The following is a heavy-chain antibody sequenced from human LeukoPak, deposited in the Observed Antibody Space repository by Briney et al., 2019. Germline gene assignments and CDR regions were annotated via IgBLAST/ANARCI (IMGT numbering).Heavy chain of an antibody. V-gene: IGHV3-23*01. CDR3: ARGSTGGNVDWFDP. Sequence: GGSLRLSCAASGFTFSSYTMMWVRLAPGRGLQWLSSFTGYGGTYYADSVRDRFIISKDFSKDTLYLDMNNLRADDTAVYYCARGSTGGNVDWFDPWGQGTLVTVST. CDR1: GFTFSSYT. D-gene: IGHD4-23*01. J-gene: IGHJ5*02. CDR2: FTGYGGT.